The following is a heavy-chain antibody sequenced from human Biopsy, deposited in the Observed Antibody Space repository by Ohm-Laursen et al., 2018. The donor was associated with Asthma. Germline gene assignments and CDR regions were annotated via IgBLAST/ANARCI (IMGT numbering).Heavy chain of an antibody. CDR3: ARGDTGGWSQYYFDY. CDR1: GFTFGDYW. CDR2: IKHDGTEK. Sequence: SLRLSCSAFGFTFGDYWMSWVRQVPGKGLEWVANIKHDGTEKNHVDSLKGRFTTSRDNAKNSLYLQMNSLRAEDTAVYYCARGDTGGWSQYYFDYWGQGTLVTVSS. D-gene: IGHD2-8*02. J-gene: IGHJ4*02. V-gene: IGHV3-7*01.